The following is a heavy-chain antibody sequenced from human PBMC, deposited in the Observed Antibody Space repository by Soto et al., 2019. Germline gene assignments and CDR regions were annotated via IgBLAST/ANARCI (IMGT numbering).Heavy chain of an antibody. J-gene: IGHJ3*01. V-gene: IGHV4-34*01. D-gene: IGHD3-3*01. CDR3: ARGSHFDFSSGYADSFDV. Sequence: PPETLSLTCAFYDGSLSVYYWDWFRQPPGKGLEWIGEVKHSGNINYNPSLKTRLTVSVDTSKNQFSLKLSSMTAADTAMYYCARGSHFDFSSGYADSFDVWGQGTMVTVSS. CDR1: DGSLSVYY. CDR2: VKHSGNI.